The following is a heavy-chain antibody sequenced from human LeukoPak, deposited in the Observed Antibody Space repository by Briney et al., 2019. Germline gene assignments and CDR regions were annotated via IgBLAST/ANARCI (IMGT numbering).Heavy chain of an antibody. CDR2: IYSGGST. D-gene: IGHD6-13*01. V-gene: IGHV3-66*01. CDR1: GFTFSNAW. J-gene: IGHJ5*02. CDR3: ARENVIGYSGSRGWFDP. Sequence: GGSLRLSCAASGFTFSNAWMSWVRQAPGKGLEWVSVIYSGGSTYYADSVKGRFTISRDNSKNTLYLQMNSLRAEDTAVYYCARENVIGYSGSRGWFDPWGQGTLVTVSS.